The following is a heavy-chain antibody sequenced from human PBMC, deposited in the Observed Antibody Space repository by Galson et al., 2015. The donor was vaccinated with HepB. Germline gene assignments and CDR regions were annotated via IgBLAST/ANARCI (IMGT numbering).Heavy chain of an antibody. J-gene: IGHJ3*02. V-gene: IGHV3-48*01. CDR3: ARGNYDYIWAPGAFDI. CDR1: GFTFSSYS. Sequence: SLRLSCAASGFTFSSYSMNWVRQAPGKGLEWVSYISSSSSTIYYADSVKGRFTVSRDNAKNSLYLQMNSLRAEDTAVYYCARGNYDYIWAPGAFDIWGQGTMVTVSS. D-gene: IGHD3-16*01. CDR2: ISSSSSTI.